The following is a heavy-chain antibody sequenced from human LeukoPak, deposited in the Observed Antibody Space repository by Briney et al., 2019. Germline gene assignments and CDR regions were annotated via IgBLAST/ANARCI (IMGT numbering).Heavy chain of an antibody. CDR3: SRDLGGSYNDY. Sequence: AAVKVSCKASGYTFSTYYMHWVRQAPGQGLEWVGVINASGATTTYAQKFQGRVTMTRDTSTSTVYMELSSLRIEDTAMYYCSRDLGGSYNDYWGQGTMVTVCS. D-gene: IGHD1-26*01. CDR2: INASGATT. J-gene: IGHJ4*02. CDR1: GYTFSTYY. V-gene: IGHV1-46*01.